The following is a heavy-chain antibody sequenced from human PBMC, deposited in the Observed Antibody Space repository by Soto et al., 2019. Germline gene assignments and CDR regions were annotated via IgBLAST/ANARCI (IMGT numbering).Heavy chain of an antibody. D-gene: IGHD6-13*01. V-gene: IGHV3-30*18. CDR1: GFTFSSYG. J-gene: IGHJ4*02. CDR3: ENPRGSSWYDY. CDR2: ISYDGSNK. Sequence: GGSLRLSCAASGFTFSSYGMHWVRQAPGKGLEWVAVISYDGSNKYYADSVKGRFTISRDNSKNTLYLQMNSLRAEYTAVYSCENPRGSSWYDYWGQGTLVTVSS.